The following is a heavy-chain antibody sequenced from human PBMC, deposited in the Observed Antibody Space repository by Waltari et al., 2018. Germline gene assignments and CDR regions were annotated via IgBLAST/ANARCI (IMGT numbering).Heavy chain of an antibody. CDR1: GGSISSHY. D-gene: IGHD1-26*01. CDR2: IYYSGST. Sequence: QVQLQESGPGLVKPSETLSLTCTVSGGSISSHYWSWIRQPPGKGLEWIGYIYYSGSTNYNPSLKSRDTISVDTSKNQFSLKLSSVTAADTAVYYCASEVGATPYFDYWGQGTLVTVSS. J-gene: IGHJ4*02. CDR3: ASEVGATPYFDY. V-gene: IGHV4-59*11.